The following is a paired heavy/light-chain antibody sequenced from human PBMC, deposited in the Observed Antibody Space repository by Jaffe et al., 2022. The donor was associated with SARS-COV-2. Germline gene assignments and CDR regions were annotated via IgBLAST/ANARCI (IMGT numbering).Light chain of an antibody. CDR3: MQSLHNPLT. CDR2: LGS. Sequence: DIVMTQSPFSLAVTPGEPASISCRSSQSLLYSNGYNYLDWYMQKPGQSPQLLIYLGSNRASGVPDRFSGSGSGTDFTLKISRVEAEDVGAYYCMQSLHNPLTFGGGTKVEI. CDR1: QSLLYSNGYNY. V-gene: IGKV2-28*01. J-gene: IGKJ4*01.
Heavy chain of an antibody. J-gene: IGHJ4*02. Sequence: QLQLQESGPGLVKPSETLSLTCTVSGGSISSGVYWAWIRQPPGKGLEWIGSFYNGGSTYYNPSLKSRVTVSVDTSKSQLSLKVNSVTAADTAVYYCSRRDLVLPAVWGQGILVTVSS. CDR3: SRRDLVLPAV. V-gene: IGHV4-39*01. D-gene: IGHD3-10*01. CDR1: GGSISSGVY. CDR2: FYNGGST.